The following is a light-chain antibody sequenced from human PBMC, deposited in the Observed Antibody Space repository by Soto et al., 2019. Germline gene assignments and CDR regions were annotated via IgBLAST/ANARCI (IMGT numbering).Light chain of an antibody. J-gene: IGKJ4*01. V-gene: IGKV3-15*01. CDR2: DAS. CDR3: QQSNNWPLT. CDR1: QSVSSD. Sequence: IVLTQSPATLSVSPGERATLSCRASQSVSSDVAWFQQRPGQAPRLLIYDASTRATGIPARFSGSGSGTEFTLTISSLQSEDFAMYYCQQSNNWPLTFGGGTKVE.